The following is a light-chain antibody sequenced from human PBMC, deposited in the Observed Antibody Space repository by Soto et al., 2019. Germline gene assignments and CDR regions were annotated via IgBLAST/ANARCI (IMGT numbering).Light chain of an antibody. CDR3: HQYGTYTWT. V-gene: IGKV3-20*01. CDR2: GAS. J-gene: IGKJ1*01. Sequence: EIVLTQSPGTLSLSPGERATLSCRASQSVTYSFLAWYQQKPGQAPRLLIYGASSRATGIPDRFSGSGSGTDFTLTISRLEPEDFAVYYCHQYGTYTWTFGQGTKVEIK. CDR1: QSVTYSF.